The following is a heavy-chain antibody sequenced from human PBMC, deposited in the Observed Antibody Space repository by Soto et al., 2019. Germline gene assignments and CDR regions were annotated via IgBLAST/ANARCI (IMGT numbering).Heavy chain of an antibody. J-gene: IGHJ4*02. V-gene: IGHV4-34*01. CDR1: GGSFSGYY. CDR2: INHSGST. CDR3: AALDRRSLDY. Sequence: PSETLSLTCAVYGGSFSGYYWSWIRQPPGKGLEWIGEINHSGSTNYNPSLKSRVTISVDTSKNQFSLKLSSVTAADTAVYYCAALDRRSLDYWGQGTLVTVSS.